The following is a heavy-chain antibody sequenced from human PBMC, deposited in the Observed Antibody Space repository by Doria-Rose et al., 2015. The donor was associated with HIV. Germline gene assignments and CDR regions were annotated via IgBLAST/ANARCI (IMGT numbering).Heavy chain of an antibody. D-gene: IGHD6-13*01. V-gene: IGHV4-34*01. CDR3: ARGTWGQLALFDY. CDR1: GGSFSGYY. Sequence: QVQLQESGARLLKPSETLSLTCAVYGGSFSGYYWSWIRQPPGKGLEWIGEIDHSGSTKNNPSLKSRVTISVDTSKKQVSLKMNSVTAADTAVYYCARGTWGQLALFDYWGPGTLVTVSP. CDR2: IDHSGST. J-gene: IGHJ4*02.